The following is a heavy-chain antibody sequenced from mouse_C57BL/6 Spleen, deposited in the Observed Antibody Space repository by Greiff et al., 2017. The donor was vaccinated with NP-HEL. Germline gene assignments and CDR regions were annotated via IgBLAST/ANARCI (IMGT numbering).Heavy chain of an antibody. Sequence: QVQLQQPGAELVKPGASVKLSCKASGYTFTSYWMHWVKQRPGQGLEWIGMIHPNSGSTNYNEKFKSKATLTVDKSSSTAYMQLSSLTSEDSAVYYCARGYYSYYYAMDYWGQGTSVTVSS. V-gene: IGHV1-64*01. J-gene: IGHJ4*01. CDR3: ARGYYSYYYAMDY. CDR2: IHPNSGST. CDR1: GYTFTSYW. D-gene: IGHD2-12*01.